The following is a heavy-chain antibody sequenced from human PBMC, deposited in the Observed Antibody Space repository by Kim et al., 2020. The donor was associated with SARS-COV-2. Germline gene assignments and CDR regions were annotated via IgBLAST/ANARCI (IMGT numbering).Heavy chain of an antibody. Sequence: SETLSLTCAVYGGSFSGYYWSWIRQPPGKGLEWIGEINHSGSTNYNPSLKSRVTISVDTSKNQFSLKLSSLTAADTAVYYCARRVSRVWYKGWYFDLWGRGTLVTVSS. D-gene: IGHD1-1*01. CDR3: ARRVSRVWYKGWYFDL. J-gene: IGHJ2*01. CDR2: INHSGST. CDR1: GGSFSGYY. V-gene: IGHV4-34*01.